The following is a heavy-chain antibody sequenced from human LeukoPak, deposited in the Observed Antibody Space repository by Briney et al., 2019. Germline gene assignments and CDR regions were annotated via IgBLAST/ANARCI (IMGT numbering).Heavy chain of an antibody. J-gene: IGHJ1*01. CDR2: IYSGGST. D-gene: IGHD2-2*01. CDR3: ARAQYGIYFQH. Sequence: GGSLRLSCAVSGFTFSSYAMSWVRQAPGMRLEWVSLIYSGGSTYYADSVTGRFTISRDNSKNMLYLQMNSLRAEDTAVYYCARAQYGIYFQHWGQGTLVTVSS. CDR1: GFTFSSYA. V-gene: IGHV3-66*01.